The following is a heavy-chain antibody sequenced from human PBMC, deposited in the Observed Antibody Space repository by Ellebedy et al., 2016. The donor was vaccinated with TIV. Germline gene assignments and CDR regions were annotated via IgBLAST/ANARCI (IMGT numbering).Heavy chain of an antibody. CDR1: GGTFSSYA. CDR3: ARGRGSYTQT. J-gene: IGHJ5*02. Sequence: SVKVSXXASGGTFSSYAISWVRQAPGQGLEWMGRIIPILGIANYAQKFQGRVTITADKSTSTAYMELSSLRSEDTAVYYCARGRGSYTQTWGQGTLVTVSS. CDR2: IIPILGIA. D-gene: IGHD1-26*01. V-gene: IGHV1-69*04.